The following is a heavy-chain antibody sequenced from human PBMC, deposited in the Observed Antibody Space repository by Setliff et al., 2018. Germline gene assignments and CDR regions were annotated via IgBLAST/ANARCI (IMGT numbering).Heavy chain of an antibody. CDR1: GYTFTNSI. J-gene: IGHJ5*02. Sequence: ASVKVSCKASGYTFTNSIMSWVRQAPGQGLGWMGWISAYNGNTYHAQKFQDRLSMTTDTSTSTAYMELRSLRADDTAVYYCERLVRHCTRISCQRTSEADLWGQGTQVTVSS. V-gene: IGHV1-18*04. CDR3: ERLVRHCTRISCQRTSEADL. CDR2: ISAYNGNT. D-gene: IGHD2-15*01.